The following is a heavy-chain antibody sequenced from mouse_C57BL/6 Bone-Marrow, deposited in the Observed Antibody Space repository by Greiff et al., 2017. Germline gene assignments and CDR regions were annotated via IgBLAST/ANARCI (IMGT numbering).Heavy chain of an antibody. CDR1: GFTFSNYW. D-gene: IGHD3-2*02. J-gene: IGHJ3*01. Sequence: EVKVEESGGGLVQPGGSMKLSCVASGFTFSNYWMNWVRQSPEKGLEWVAQIRLKSDNYATHYAESVKGRFTISRDDSKSSVYLQMNNLRAEDTGIYYCTADRSGYSFAYWGQGTLVTVSA. V-gene: IGHV6-3*01. CDR2: IRLKSDNYAT. CDR3: TADRSGYSFAY.